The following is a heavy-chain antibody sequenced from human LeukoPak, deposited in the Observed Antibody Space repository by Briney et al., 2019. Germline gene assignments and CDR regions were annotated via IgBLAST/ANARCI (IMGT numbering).Heavy chain of an antibody. CDR1: GGSFSGYY. V-gene: IGHV4-34*01. CDR2: INHSGST. Sequence: SETLSLTCAVYGGSFSGYYWSWIRQPPGKGLEWIGEINHSGSTNYNPSLKSRVTISVDTSKNQFSLNLSSVTAADTAVYYCARDKLTRRSTMVRGGNWFDPWGQGTLVTVSS. CDR3: ARDKLTRRSTMVRGGNWFDP. D-gene: IGHD3-10*01. J-gene: IGHJ5*02.